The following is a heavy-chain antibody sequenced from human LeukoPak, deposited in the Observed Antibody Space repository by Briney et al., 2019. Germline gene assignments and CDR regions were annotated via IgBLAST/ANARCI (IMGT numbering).Heavy chain of an antibody. CDR3: AKDYYSSSWLFDY. Sequence: GGSLRLSCAASGFTFSSYVMHWVRQAPGKGLEWVAVISYDGSNKYYADSVKGRFTISRDNSKNTLYLQMNSLRAEDTAVYYCAKDYYSSSWLFDYWGQGTLVTVSS. D-gene: IGHD6-13*01. V-gene: IGHV3-30*18. CDR1: GFTFSSYV. CDR2: ISYDGSNK. J-gene: IGHJ4*02.